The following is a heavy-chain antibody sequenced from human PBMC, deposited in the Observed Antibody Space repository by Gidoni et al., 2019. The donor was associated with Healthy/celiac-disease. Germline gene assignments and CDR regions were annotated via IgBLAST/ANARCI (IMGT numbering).Heavy chain of an antibody. CDR1: RGTFSGYA. D-gene: IGHD5-12*01. Sequence: QVQLVQSGAAVKKPVSSVNVSCKASRGTFSGYAIRWVRQAPGQGLEWMGGIIPIFGTANYSQKCQGRVTITADESTSTAYMGLSSLRSEDTAMYYCARRRRDGYILVYWGQGTLVTVSS. CDR3: ARRRRDGYILVY. J-gene: IGHJ4*02. V-gene: IGHV1-69*01. CDR2: IIPIFGTA.